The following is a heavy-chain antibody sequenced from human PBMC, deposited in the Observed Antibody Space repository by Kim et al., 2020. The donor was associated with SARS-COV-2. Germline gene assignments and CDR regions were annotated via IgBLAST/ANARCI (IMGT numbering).Heavy chain of an antibody. J-gene: IGHJ3*02. D-gene: IGHD6-13*01. V-gene: IGHV3-74*01. CDR3: ARGNIAAAGRGFDI. Sequence: GGSLRLSCAASGFTFSSYWMHWDRQAPGKGLVWVSRINGDGTSTNYADSVKGRFTISRDSAKNTLYLQMNSLRAEDTAVYYCARGNIAAAGRGFDIWGQGTMVTVSS. CDR1: GFTFSSYW. CDR2: INGDGTST.